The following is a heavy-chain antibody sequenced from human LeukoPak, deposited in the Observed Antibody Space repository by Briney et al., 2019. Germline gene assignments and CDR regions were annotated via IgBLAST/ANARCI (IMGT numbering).Heavy chain of an antibody. CDR2: ISGSGGTT. CDR1: GFTFSNYP. J-gene: IGHJ4*02. V-gene: IGHV3-23*01. CDR3: AKIYWYYFDY. Sequence: GGSLRLSCAASGFTFSNYPMSWVRQAPGKGLEWVSSISGSGGTTYYADSVKGRFTISRDNSKNTLYLQMNSLRAEDTAVYFCAKIYWYYFDYWGQGTLVIVSS. D-gene: IGHD2-15*01.